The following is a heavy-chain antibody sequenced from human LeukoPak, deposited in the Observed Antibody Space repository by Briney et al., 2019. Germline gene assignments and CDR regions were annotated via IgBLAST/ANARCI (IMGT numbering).Heavy chain of an antibody. J-gene: IGHJ4*02. CDR2: ISPSGTT. CDR3: ARVRSDSRGWYEFDY. CDR1: GFTVSTNY. Sequence: PGGSLRLSCAASGFTVSTNYMSWVRQVSGEGLEFVSLISPSGTTEYADSVKGRFTISSGNSKNTLYLHMNSLRAEDTAVYYCARVRSDSRGWYEFDYWGQGTLVTVSS. D-gene: IGHD6-19*01. V-gene: IGHV3-53*01.